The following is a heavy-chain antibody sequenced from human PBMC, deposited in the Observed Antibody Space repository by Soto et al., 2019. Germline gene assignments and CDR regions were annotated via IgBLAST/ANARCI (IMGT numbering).Heavy chain of an antibody. CDR1: GFSLSTSGVG. CDR3: VYSSGYSWAFDI. Sequence: QITLKESGPTLVKPTQTLTLTCTFSGFSLSTSGVGVGWVRQPPGKALEWLALIYWDDYKRYSPSLKRRLTISKETSKNQVVLTMTNMDPVDTATYFCVYSSGYSWAFDIWGQGTVVIVSS. D-gene: IGHD3-22*01. V-gene: IGHV2-5*02. J-gene: IGHJ3*02. CDR2: IYWDDYK.